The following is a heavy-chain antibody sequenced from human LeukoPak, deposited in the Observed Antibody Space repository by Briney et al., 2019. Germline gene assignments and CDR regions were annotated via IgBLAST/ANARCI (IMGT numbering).Heavy chain of an antibody. CDR1: GYTFTSYY. V-gene: IGHV1-46*01. Sequence: ASVKVSCKASGYTFTSYYMHWVRQAPGQGLEWMGIINPSGGSTSYAQKFKGRVTMTGDTYTSNVYMELRSLRSEDTAVYYCARDMGYSSRWFSYYYYGMDVWGQGTTVTVSS. CDR2: INPSGGST. J-gene: IGHJ6*02. CDR3: ARDMGYSSRWFSYYYYGMDV. D-gene: IGHD6-13*01.